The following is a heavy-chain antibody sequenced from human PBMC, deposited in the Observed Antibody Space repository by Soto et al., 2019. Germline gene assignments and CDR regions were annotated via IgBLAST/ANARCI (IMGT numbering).Heavy chain of an antibody. J-gene: IGHJ6*02. V-gene: IGHV1-69*13. D-gene: IGHD2-2*01. CDR2: IIPIFGTA. CDR3: GRWIVVVPAGDYYYYGMDV. Sequence: ASVKVSCKASGGTFSSYAISWVRQAPGQGLEWMGGIIPIFGTANYAQKFQGRVTITADESTSTAYMELSSLRSEDTAVYYCGRWIVVVPAGDYYYYGMDVWGQRTTVTVSS. CDR1: GGTFSSYA.